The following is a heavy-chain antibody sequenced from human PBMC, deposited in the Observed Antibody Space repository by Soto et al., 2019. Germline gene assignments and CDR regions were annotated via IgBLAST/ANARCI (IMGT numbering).Heavy chain of an antibody. CDR1: GFDFRIYE. Sequence: GGSLRLSCEASGFDFRIYEMNWVRQAPGKGLEWLSYIGSTGSTIYYADSVKGRFTISRDDGRNSVYLQMNTLRAEDTAVYYCARRGYSGYDWGWYFDFWGQGTPVTVSS. CDR2: IGSTGSTI. CDR3: ARRGYSGYDWGWYFDF. J-gene: IGHJ4*02. V-gene: IGHV3-48*03. D-gene: IGHD5-12*01.